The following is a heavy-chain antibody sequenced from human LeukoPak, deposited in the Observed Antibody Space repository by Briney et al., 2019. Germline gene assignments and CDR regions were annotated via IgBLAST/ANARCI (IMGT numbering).Heavy chain of an antibody. V-gene: IGHV4-59*01. J-gene: IGHJ4*02. Sequence: SETLSLTCTVSGGSISTYYWSWIRQPPGKGLEWIAYIDYSASTNYNPSLKSRVTISVDTSKNQFSLKLSSVTAADTAIYSCARGRDGYNFYFDYWGQGILVTVSS. CDR3: ARGRDGYNFYFDY. CDR1: GGSISTYY. CDR2: IDYSAST. D-gene: IGHD5-24*01.